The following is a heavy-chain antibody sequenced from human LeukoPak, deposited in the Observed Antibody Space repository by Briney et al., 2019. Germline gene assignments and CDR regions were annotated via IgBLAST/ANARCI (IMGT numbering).Heavy chain of an antibody. Sequence: APVKVSCKASGYTFTSYGISWVRQAPGQGLEWMGWISAYNGNTNYAQKLQGRVTMTTDTSTSTAYMELRSLRSDDTAVYYCARNGGMVRGVRVGWFDPWGQGTLVTVSS. V-gene: IGHV1-18*01. D-gene: IGHD3-10*01. CDR2: ISAYNGNT. CDR1: GYTFTSYG. CDR3: ARNGGMVRGVRVGWFDP. J-gene: IGHJ5*02.